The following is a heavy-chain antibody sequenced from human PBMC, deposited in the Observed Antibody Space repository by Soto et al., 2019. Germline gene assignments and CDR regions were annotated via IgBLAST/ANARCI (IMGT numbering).Heavy chain of an antibody. Sequence: AETLSLTCAVYGGSFSGYYWSWIRQPPGKGLEWIGEINHSGSTNYNPSLKSRVTISVDTSKNQFSLKLSSVTAADTAVYYCARLYAKYYYDSSGYYGGVLGYYYYGMDVWGQGTTVTVSS. J-gene: IGHJ6*02. CDR1: GGSFSGYY. CDR3: ARLYAKYYYDSSGYYGGVLGYYYYGMDV. V-gene: IGHV4-34*01. D-gene: IGHD3-22*01. CDR2: INHSGST.